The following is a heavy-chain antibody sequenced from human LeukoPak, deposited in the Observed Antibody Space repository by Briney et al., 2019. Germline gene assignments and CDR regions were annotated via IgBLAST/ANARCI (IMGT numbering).Heavy chain of an antibody. CDR2: IYYSGST. J-gene: IGHJ4*02. D-gene: IGHD3-10*01. CDR1: GGSISSSSYY. V-gene: IGHV4-39*07. CDR3: ARTVTMVRGGIL. Sequence: SETLSLTCTVSGGSISSSSYYWGWIRQPPGKGLEWIGSIYYSGSTYYNPSLKSRVTISVDTSKNQFSLKLSSVTAADTAVYYCARTVTMVRGGILWGQGTLVTVSS.